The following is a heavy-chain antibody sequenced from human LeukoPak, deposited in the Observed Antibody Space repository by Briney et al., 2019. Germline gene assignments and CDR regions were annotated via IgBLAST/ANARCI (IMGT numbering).Heavy chain of an antibody. CDR3: ARHELGNYGYYLDY. CDR1: GGSISSFY. V-gene: IGHV4-59*08. CDR2: MHYSGST. J-gene: IGHJ4*02. Sequence: SETLSLTCTVSGGSISSFYWSWIRQPPGKGLEWIGHMHYSGSTNYNPSLKSRVTISVDTSKNQFSLKLSSVTAADTAVYYCARHELGNYGYYLDYWGQGTLVTVSS. D-gene: IGHD3-10*01.